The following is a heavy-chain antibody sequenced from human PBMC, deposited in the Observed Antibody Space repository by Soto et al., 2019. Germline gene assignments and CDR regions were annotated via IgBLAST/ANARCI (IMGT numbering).Heavy chain of an antibody. CDR1: GFTFRSYS. J-gene: IGHJ5*02. D-gene: IGHD6-13*01. V-gene: IGHV3-48*02. CDR2: ISISSRTI. Sequence: GGSLRLSCAASGFTFRSYSMNWVRQAPGKGLEWVSYISISSRTIYYADSVKGRSTISRDDAKNSLYLQMNSLRDEDTSVYYCARDNGIAGSFDPWGQGTLVTVSS. CDR3: ARDNGIAGSFDP.